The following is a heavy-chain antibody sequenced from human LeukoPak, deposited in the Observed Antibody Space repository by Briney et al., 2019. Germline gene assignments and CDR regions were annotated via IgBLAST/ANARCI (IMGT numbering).Heavy chain of an antibody. J-gene: IGHJ3*02. D-gene: IGHD4-17*01. Sequence: GGSLRLSCAASGFTFSSYSMNWVRQAPGKGLEWVSSISSSSSYIYYADSVKGRFTISRDNAKNSLYLQMNSLRAEDTAVYYCARDFGYGDEWGGISAFDIWGQGTMVTVSS. CDR3: ARDFGYGDEWGGISAFDI. V-gene: IGHV3-21*01. CDR1: GFTFSSYS. CDR2: ISSSSSYI.